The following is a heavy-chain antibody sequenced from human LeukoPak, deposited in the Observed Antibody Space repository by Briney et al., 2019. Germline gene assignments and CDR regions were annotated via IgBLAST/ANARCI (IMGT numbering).Heavy chain of an antibody. CDR1: EFSISHYA. CDR3: SKAPLGACAGAVCYYLDV. Sequence: GGSLRLSCTASEFSISHYAMSWFSQAPGKGLEWVSADTSSTTSTYYASSVRGRFTISRDNSMNTLYLQLNSLRADDTAVYYCSKAPLGACAGAVCYYLDVWGKGTTVIVSS. CDR2: DTSSTTST. D-gene: IGHD2-8*02. V-gene: IGHV3-23*01. J-gene: IGHJ6*03.